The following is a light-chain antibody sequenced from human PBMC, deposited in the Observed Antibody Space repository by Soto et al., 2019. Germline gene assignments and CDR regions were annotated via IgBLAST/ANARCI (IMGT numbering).Light chain of an antibody. CDR1: QSIRSW. V-gene: IGKV1-5*03. CDR2: QAS. CDR3: QQYHIYSGT. J-gene: IGKJ1*01. Sequence: DIQMTQSPSTLSASVGDRVTITCRASQSIRSWLAWYQQKPGKAPKLLISQASNLLTGVPSRFSGSGSGTEFTLSINSLQPDDFATYYCQQYHIYSGTFGQGTKVDIK.